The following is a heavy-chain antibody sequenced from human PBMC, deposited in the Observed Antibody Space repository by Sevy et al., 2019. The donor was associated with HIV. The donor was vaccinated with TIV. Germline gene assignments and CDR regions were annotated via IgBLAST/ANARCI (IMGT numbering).Heavy chain of an antibody. V-gene: IGHV3-30*02. D-gene: IGHD3-10*01. J-gene: IGHJ3*02. CDR3: AKGLGMVQGALLSDDI. Sequence: GGSLRLSCAAPGFTFRTYGMHWVRQAPGKGLEWVSFIRYDGSTKYYIDSVKGRFTISRDNSKNTLYLQMNRLGTEDTGVYYCAKGLGMVQGALLSDDIWGQGTMVTVSS. CDR1: GFTFRTYG. CDR2: IRYDGSTK.